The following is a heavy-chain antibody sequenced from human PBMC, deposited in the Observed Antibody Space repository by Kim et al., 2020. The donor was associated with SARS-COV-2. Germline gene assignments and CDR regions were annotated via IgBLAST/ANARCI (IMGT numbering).Heavy chain of an antibody. CDR1: GFTVSSNY. V-gene: IGHV3-66*01. CDR2: IYSGGST. CDR3: AGQWLDSPAEYFQH. D-gene: IGHD6-19*01. Sequence: GGSLRLSCAASGFTVSSNYMSWVRQAPGKGLEWVSVIYSGGSTYYADSVKGRFTISRDNSKNTLYLQMNSLRAEDTAVYYCAGQWLDSPAEYFQHWGQGTQVTVSS. J-gene: IGHJ1*01.